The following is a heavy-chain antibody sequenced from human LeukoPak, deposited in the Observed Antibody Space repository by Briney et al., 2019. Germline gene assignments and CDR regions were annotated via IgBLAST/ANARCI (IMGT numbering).Heavy chain of an antibody. J-gene: IGHJ4*02. CDR3: ARGRGYSYGYCFDY. D-gene: IGHD5-18*01. CDR1: GGTFSSYA. CDR2: INPHSGGT. V-gene: IGHV1-2*02. Sequence: ASVKVSCKASGGTFSSYAISWVRQAPGQGLEWMGWINPHSGGTNCAQKFQGRVTMTRDTSISTAFMELSSLRSDDTAVYYCARGRGYSYGYCFDYWGQGTLVTVSS.